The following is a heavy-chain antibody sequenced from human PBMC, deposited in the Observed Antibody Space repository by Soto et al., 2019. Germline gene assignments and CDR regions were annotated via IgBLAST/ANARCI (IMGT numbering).Heavy chain of an antibody. CDR2: INAFNGNT. V-gene: IGHV1-18*01. J-gene: IGHJ4*02. CDR1: GYTFISYG. Sequence: QFQLVQSGADVKKPGASVKVSCKASGYTFISYGISWVRQAPGQGLEWMGWINAFNGNTNYAQKLQGRVTMTRDTSTSTAYMEPRSLRSDDTAVYYCARDPVAGTYFDYWGQGTLVTVSS. D-gene: IGHD6-19*01. CDR3: ARDPVAGTYFDY.